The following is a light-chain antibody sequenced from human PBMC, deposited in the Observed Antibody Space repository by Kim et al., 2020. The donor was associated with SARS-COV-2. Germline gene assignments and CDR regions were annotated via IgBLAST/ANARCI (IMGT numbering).Light chain of an antibody. CDR3: QSYDSSNWV. CDR1: GGSLATSC. CDR2: EDN. Sequence: ISCTRDGGSLATSCVQWYQQRPGTAPTTVIYEDNQRPSGVPDRFSGSIDSSTNSASLTNSGLKTEDEADYYCQSYDSSNWVFGGGTQLTVL. J-gene: IGLJ3*02. V-gene: IGLV6-57*03.